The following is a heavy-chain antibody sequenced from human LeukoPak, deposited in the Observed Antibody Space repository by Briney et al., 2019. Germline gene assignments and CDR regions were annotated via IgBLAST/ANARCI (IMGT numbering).Heavy chain of an antibody. V-gene: IGHV3-30*02. CDR2: IRYDGSTK. Sequence: PGGSLRLSCGASGFIFSSFGMHWVRQAPGKGLEWVAFIRYDGSTKYYADSVKGRFTISRDNSRNTLYLEMNSLRADDTAVYYCAKISSHCGQGTLVTVSS. CDR3: AKISSH. CDR1: GFIFSSFG. J-gene: IGHJ4*02. D-gene: IGHD3-3*02.